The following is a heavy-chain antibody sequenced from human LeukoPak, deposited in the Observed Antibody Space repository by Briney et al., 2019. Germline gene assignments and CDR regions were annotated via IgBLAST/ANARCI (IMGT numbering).Heavy chain of an antibody. CDR2: INHSGST. J-gene: IGHJ4*02. CDR3: ARDTGKSGYPGY. V-gene: IGHV4-34*01. CDR1: GGSFSDYY. D-gene: IGHD3-3*01. Sequence: SETLSLTCAVYGGSFSDYYWSWIRQPPGKGLEWIGEINHSGSTNYNPSLKSRVTMSLDNSKNQLSLKLSYVTAADTAVYYCARDTGKSGYPGYWGQGTLVTVSS.